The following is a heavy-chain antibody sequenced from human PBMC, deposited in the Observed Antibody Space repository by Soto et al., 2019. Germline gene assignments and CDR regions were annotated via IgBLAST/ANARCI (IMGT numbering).Heavy chain of an antibody. Sequence: PGGSLRLSCAASGFTFSDYWMSWMRQAPGKGLEWVANINQDGSQTYYVDSVKGRFTISRDNAKNSLYLQMNSLRVKDAALYYCAKQVGYNWGQGILVTVSS. V-gene: IGHV3-7*03. CDR1: GFTFSDYW. CDR2: INQDGSQT. D-gene: IGHD5-18*01. CDR3: AKQVGYN. J-gene: IGHJ4*02.